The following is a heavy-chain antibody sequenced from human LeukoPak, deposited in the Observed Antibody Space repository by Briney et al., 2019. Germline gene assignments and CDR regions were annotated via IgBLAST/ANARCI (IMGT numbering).Heavy chain of an antibody. Sequence: GGSLRLSCAASGFTFSSYWMSWVRQALGKGLEWVANIKQDGSEKYYVDSVKGRFTISRDNAKNTLYLQLNSLRAEDTAVYYCARGKYNYACDGWGQGTLVTVSS. CDR1: GFTFSSYW. D-gene: IGHD5-18*01. CDR3: ARGKYNYACDG. J-gene: IGHJ4*02. CDR2: IKQDGSEK. V-gene: IGHV3-7*04.